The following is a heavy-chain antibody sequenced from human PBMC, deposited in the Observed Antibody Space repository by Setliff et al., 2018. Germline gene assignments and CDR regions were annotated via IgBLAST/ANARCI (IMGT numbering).Heavy chain of an antibody. CDR2: SNAGNGNT. J-gene: IGHJ4*02. V-gene: IGHV1-3*01. CDR3: AREGAWNGIILYYFDY. Sequence: GGAVKVSCKASGYTFTSYAMHWVRQAPGQRLEWMGWSNAGNGNTKYSQQFQGRVTITRDTSASTAYMEVSSLRSEDTAVYSCAREGAWNGIILYYFDYWGQGTLVTVSS. CDR1: GYTFTSYA. D-gene: IGHD1-1*01.